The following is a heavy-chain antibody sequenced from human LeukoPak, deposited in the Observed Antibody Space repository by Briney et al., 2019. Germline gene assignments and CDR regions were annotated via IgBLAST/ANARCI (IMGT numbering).Heavy chain of an antibody. Sequence: GGSLRLSCAASGFTFSNYEMNWVRQAPGKGLEWVSYISTGGSTIYYADSVKGRFTISRDNAKNSLYLQTSSLRAEDTAVYSCARAKDYYGSGSYYAGWDAFDIWGQGTMVTVSS. CDR2: ISTGGSTI. V-gene: IGHV3-48*03. J-gene: IGHJ3*02. D-gene: IGHD3-10*01. CDR1: GFTFSNYE. CDR3: ARAKDYYGSGSYYAGWDAFDI.